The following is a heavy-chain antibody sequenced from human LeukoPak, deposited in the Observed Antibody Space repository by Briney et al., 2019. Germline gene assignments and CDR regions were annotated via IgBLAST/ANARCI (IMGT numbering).Heavy chain of an antibody. CDR1: GGSFSGYY. J-gene: IGHJ4*02. Sequence: SETLSLTCAVYGGSFSGYYWSWIRQPPGKGLEWIGEINQSGSTNYNPSLKSRVTISVDTSKNQFSLKLSSVTAADTAVYYCARGGCSSTSCFYYFDYWGQGTLVTVSS. V-gene: IGHV4-34*01. CDR2: INQSGST. D-gene: IGHD2-2*01. CDR3: ARGGCSSTSCFYYFDY.